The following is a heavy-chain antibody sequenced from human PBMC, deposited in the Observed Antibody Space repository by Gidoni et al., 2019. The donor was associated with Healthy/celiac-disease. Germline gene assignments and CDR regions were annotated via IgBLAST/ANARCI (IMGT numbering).Heavy chain of an antibody. Sequence: EVQLVESGGGLVKPGGSLRLSCAASGFPFSSYSMNWVRQAPGKGLEWVSSISSSSSYIYYADSVKGRFTISRDNAKNSLYLQMNSLRAEDTAVYYCARTGSPVSRAFDIWGQGTMVTVSS. CDR1: GFPFSSYS. CDR3: ARTGSPVSRAFDI. V-gene: IGHV3-21*01. D-gene: IGHD1-26*01. J-gene: IGHJ3*02. CDR2: ISSSSSYI.